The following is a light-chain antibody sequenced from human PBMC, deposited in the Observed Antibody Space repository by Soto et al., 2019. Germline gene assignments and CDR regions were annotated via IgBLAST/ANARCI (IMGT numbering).Light chain of an antibody. CDR3: QSYDSGVTGSV. Sequence: QSALTQPPSASGSPGQSVTISCTGTSSDVGGYSYVSWYQQHPGKAPKLMIYEVSKRPSGVPDRFSGSRSGSSGSLAITGLQPEDEADYYCQSYDSGVTGSVFGTGTKLTVL. V-gene: IGLV2-8*01. J-gene: IGLJ1*01. CDR1: SSDVGGYSY. CDR2: EVS.